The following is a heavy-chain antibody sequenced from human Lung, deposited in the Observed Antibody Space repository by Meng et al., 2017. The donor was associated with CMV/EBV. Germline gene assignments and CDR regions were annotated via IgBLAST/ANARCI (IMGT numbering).Heavy chain of an antibody. Sequence: GESLKISCAASGFTFNNYAMTWVRQAPGKGLEWVSAIRGSGGSTHYADSVKGRFTISRDNSKSTLNLQMNSLREEDTAVYYCAKVGPVYCTSTSCYLVGGWLNYWXQGTLVTVSS. CDR3: AKVGPVYCTSTSCYLVGGWLNY. J-gene: IGHJ4*02. CDR2: IRGSGGST. V-gene: IGHV3-23*01. CDR1: GFTFNNYA. D-gene: IGHD2-2*01.